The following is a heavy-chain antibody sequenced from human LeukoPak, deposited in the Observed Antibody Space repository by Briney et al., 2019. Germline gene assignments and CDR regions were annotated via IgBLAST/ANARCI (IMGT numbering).Heavy chain of an antibody. CDR3: AREEGLAAAGALEY. CDR1: GGSISSSNW. Sequence: SETLSLTCAVSGGSISSSNWWTWVRQPPGKGLEWIGEIYHSGSTNYNPSLKSRVTISVDKSKNQFSLKVNSVTAADTAVYYCAREEGLAAAGALEYWGQGILVTVSS. D-gene: IGHD6-13*01. V-gene: IGHV4-4*02. CDR2: IYHSGST. J-gene: IGHJ4*02.